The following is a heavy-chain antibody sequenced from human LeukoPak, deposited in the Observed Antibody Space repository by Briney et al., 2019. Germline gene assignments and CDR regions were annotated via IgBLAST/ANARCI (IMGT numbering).Heavy chain of an antibody. CDR3: ARSDCSSTSCWQAWFDP. Sequence: GGSLRLSCAASGFTVSSNYMSWVRQAPGKGLEWVSVIYSGGSTYYADSVKGRFTISRDNSKNTLYLQMNSLRAEDTAVYYCARSDCSSTSCWQAWFDPWGQGTLVTVSS. D-gene: IGHD2-2*01. J-gene: IGHJ5*02. CDR2: IYSGGST. V-gene: IGHV3-53*01. CDR1: GFTVSSNY.